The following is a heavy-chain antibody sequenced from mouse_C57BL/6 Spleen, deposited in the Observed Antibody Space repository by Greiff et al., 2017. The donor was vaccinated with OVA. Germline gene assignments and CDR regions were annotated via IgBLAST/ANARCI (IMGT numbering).Heavy chain of an antibody. CDR2: IDPEDGET. Sequence: EVKLQESGAELVKPGASVKLSCTASGFNIKDYYMHWVKQRTEQGLEWIGRIDPEDGETKYAPKFQGKATITADTSSNTAYLPLRSLTSEDTAVYYCARSAPGSIYYDYDWFAYWGKGTLVTVSA. J-gene: IGHJ3*01. V-gene: IGHV14-2*01. CDR1: GFNIKDYY. D-gene: IGHD2-4*01. CDR3: ARSAPGSIYYDYDWFAY.